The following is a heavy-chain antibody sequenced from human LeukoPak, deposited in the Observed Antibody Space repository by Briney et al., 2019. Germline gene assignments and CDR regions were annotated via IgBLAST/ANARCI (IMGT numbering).Heavy chain of an antibody. CDR1: GGSISSYY. CDR2: IYYSGST. V-gene: IGHV4-59*01. CDR3: AGGVATTGAFYFDY. J-gene: IGHJ4*02. D-gene: IGHD5-12*01. Sequence: SETLSLTCSVSGGSISSYYWSWIRQPPGKGLEWIGYIYYSGSTNYNPSLKSRVTISVDTSKNQFSLKLSSGTAADAAVYYWAGGVATTGAFYFDYWGQGTLVTVSS.